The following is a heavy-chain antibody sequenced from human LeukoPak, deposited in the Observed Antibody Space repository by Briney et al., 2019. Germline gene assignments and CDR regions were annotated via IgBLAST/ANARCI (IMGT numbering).Heavy chain of an antibody. V-gene: IGHV5-51*01. CDR3: ARREGDLDF. Sequence: HGESLKISCKGSGYSFTNYWIDWVRQMPGKGLEWMGTIYPGDSDTKYSPSFQGQVTISVDKSISTAYLQWNSLTASDSATYYCARREGDLDFWGQGTLVTVSS. CDR1: GYSFTNYW. J-gene: IGHJ4*02. CDR2: IYPGDSDT.